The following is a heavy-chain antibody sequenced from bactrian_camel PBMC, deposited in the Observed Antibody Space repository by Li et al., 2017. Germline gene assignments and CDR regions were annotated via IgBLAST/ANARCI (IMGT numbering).Heavy chain of an antibody. Sequence: DVQLVESGGGSVQAGGSLRLSCTVSRYAYNNYCMAWFRQASEKEREGVAAICGSGYTDYAGSVAGRFTISKDNAENILYLQMNNLKPEDTAMYYCAADRRSDFPCLAGGPARVPDFSYWGQGTQV. CDR2: ICGSGYT. CDR3: AADRRSDFPCLAGGPARVPDFSY. CDR1: RYAYNNYC. J-gene: IGHJ6*01. D-gene: IGHD5*01. V-gene: IGHV3S67*01.